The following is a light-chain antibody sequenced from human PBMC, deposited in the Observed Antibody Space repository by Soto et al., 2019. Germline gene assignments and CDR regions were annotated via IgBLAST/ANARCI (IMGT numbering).Light chain of an antibody. CDR2: GAS. V-gene: IGKV3-20*01. J-gene: IGKJ2*01. CDR3: QQYSSSSYT. Sequence: TVLTQSPGTLSLSPGERATLSCRASQSISTNFLAWYQHKPGQAPRLLIFGASRRAPGIPVRFSGSGSGTDFTLSISGLEPEDFAVYYCQQYSSSSYTFGQGTKLDIK. CDR1: QSISTNF.